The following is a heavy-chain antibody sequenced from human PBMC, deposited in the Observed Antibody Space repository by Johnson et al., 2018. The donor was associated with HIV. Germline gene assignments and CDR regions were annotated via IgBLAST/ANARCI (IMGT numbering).Heavy chain of an antibody. V-gene: IGHV3-20*04. D-gene: IGHD2-2*02. J-gene: IGHJ3*02. CDR3: ARDDTEADGAFDI. Sequence: EMQLVESGGGVVRPGGSLRLSCAASGFTFDDYGMSWVRQAPGKGLEWVSGITWNGGTTGYADSVKGRFLISRDDSKNTLYLQMNSLKTEDTAVYYCARDDTEADGAFDIWGQGTMVTVSS. CDR2: ITWNGGTT. CDR1: GFTFDDYG.